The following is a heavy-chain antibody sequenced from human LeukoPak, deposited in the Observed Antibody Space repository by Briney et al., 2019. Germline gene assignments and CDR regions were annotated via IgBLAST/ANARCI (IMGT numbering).Heavy chain of an antibody. J-gene: IGHJ4*02. Sequence: PGGSLRLSCAASGFTFSSYAMNWVRQAPGKGLEWVSAISGSGGSTYYADSVKGRFTISSDNSKNTLYLQMNRLRVEDTAVYYCARKEIQIPLRYFDYWGQGSLVTVSS. CDR3: ARKEIQIPLRYFDY. V-gene: IGHV3-23*01. CDR1: GFTFSSYA. CDR2: ISGSGGST. D-gene: IGHD3-9*01.